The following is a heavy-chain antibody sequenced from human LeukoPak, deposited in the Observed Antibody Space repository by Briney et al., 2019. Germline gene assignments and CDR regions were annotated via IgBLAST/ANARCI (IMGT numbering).Heavy chain of an antibody. CDR1: GGSISNYY. D-gene: IGHD1-26*01. Sequence: SETLSLTCTVSGGSISNYYWNWIRQPARKGLEWIGRMHTSGSTNYNPSLKSRITMSVDTSRNQFSLTLTSVTAADTAVYYCARDRGSGIYAYWGQGTLVTVSS. V-gene: IGHV4-4*07. CDR2: MHTSGST. J-gene: IGHJ4*02. CDR3: ARDRGSGIYAY.